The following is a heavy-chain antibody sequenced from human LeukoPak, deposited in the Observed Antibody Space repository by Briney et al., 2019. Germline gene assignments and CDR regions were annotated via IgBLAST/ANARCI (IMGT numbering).Heavy chain of an antibody. CDR1: VDSISSGTHF. CDR3: ARQPPGSYRWVLDY. J-gene: IGHJ4*02. D-gene: IGHD1-26*01. V-gene: IGHV4-39*01. CDR2: IYYSGTT. Sequence: SGALSLTCTDSVDSISSGTHFWGWIRQPPGKGLEWIGTIYYSGTTYYNPSLKSRVTISVDTSNTQFSLKLSSVTAADTAVYFCARQPPGSYRWVLDYWGQGTLVGVSS.